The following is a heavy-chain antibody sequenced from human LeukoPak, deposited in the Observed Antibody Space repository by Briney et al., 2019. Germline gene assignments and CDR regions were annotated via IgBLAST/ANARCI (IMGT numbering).Heavy chain of an antibody. Sequence: GGSLRLSCAASGFTFSSYDMHWVRQATGKGLEWVSAIGIAGDTCYPGSVKGRFTISRDNAKNSLYLQMNSLRAEDTAVYYCAELGITMIGGVWGKGTTVTISS. CDR1: GFTFSSYD. D-gene: IGHD3-10*02. CDR2: IGIAGDT. CDR3: AELGITMIGGV. J-gene: IGHJ6*04. V-gene: IGHV3-13*01.